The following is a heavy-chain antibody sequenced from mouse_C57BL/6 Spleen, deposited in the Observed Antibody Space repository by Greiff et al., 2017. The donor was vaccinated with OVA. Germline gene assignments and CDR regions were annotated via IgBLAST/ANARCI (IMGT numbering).Heavy chain of an antibody. V-gene: IGHV1-52*01. Sequence: VQLQQPGAELVRPGSSVKLSCKASGYTFTSYWMHWVKQRPIQGLEWIGNIDPSDSETHYNQKFKDKATLTVDKSSSTAYMQLSSLTSEDSAVYYCARNDDGYPYYYAMDYWGQGTSVTVSS. CDR2: IDPSDSET. CDR1: GYTFTSYW. D-gene: IGHD2-3*01. J-gene: IGHJ4*01. CDR3: ARNDDGYPYYYAMDY.